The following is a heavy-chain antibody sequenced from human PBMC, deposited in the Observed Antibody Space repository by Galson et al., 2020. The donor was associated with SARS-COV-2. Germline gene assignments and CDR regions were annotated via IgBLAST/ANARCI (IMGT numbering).Heavy chain of an antibody. CDR3: ARDGNYYDSSGYPDDAFDI. V-gene: IGHV1-18*01. CDR1: GYTFTSYG. D-gene: IGHD3-22*01. J-gene: IGHJ3*02. Sequence: ASVKVSCKASGYTFTSYGISWVRQAPGQGLAWMGWISAYNGNTNYAQKLQGRVTMTTDTSTSTAYMELRSLRSDDTAVYYCARDGNYYDSSGYPDDAFDIWGQGTMVTVSS. CDR2: ISAYNGNT.